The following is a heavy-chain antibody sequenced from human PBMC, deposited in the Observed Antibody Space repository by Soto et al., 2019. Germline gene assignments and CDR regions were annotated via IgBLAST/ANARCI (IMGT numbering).Heavy chain of an antibody. CDR1: GGSISSSNW. CDR2: IYHSGTT. J-gene: IGHJ4*02. Sequence: SETLSLTCAVSGGSISSSNWWSWVRQSPGKGLEWIGEIYHSGTTNYNPSLKSRVIISIDKSKNQFSLNLTSVTAADTAVYYCARDKGGASNYWGQGTLVTVSS. V-gene: IGHV4-4*02. CDR3: ARDKGGASNY. D-gene: IGHD1-26*01.